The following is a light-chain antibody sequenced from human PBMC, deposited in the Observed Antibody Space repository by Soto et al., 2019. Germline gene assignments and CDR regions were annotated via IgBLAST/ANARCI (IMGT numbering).Light chain of an antibody. CDR2: DTS. CDR3: HHYNNWPPRNT. J-gene: IGKJ2*01. V-gene: IGKV3-15*01. Sequence: EIFMTQSPATLSLSRWEIATLSWGASQSVSSNLVWYLQKPGQAPRLLIYDTSTRATNVPARFSGSGSETEFTLTISGLQSEDFGIYYCHHYNNWPPRNTFGQGTKVDIK. CDR1: QSVSSN.